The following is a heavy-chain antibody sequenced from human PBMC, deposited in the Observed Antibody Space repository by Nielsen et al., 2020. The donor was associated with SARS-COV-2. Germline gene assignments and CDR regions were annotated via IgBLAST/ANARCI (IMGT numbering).Heavy chain of an antibody. CDR3: ARDTTSTSNFDY. D-gene: IGHD2-2*01. V-gene: IGHV3-11*06. Sequence: GESLKISCAASGFTFSDYYMSWIRQAPGKGLEWVSYISSSSSYTNYADSVKGRFTISRDNAKNSLYLQMNSLRAEDTAVYYCARDTTSTSNFDYWGQGTLVTVSS. J-gene: IGHJ4*02. CDR1: GFTFSDYY. CDR2: ISSSSSYT.